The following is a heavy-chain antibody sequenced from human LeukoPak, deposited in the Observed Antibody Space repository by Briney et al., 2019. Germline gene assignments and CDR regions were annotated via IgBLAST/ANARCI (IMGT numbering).Heavy chain of an antibody. CDR3: AKDRSDYDSTGYETYYFDY. CDR2: IWYDGSNK. J-gene: IGHJ4*02. V-gene: IGHV3-33*06. D-gene: IGHD3-22*01. CDR1: GFTFSSYG. Sequence: GGSLRLSCAASGFTFSSYGMHWVRQAQGKGLEWLAVIWYDGSNKYYADSVKGRFTISRDNSKNTLYLQMNSLRAENTAVYYCAKDRSDYDSTGYETYYFDYWGQGTLVTVSS.